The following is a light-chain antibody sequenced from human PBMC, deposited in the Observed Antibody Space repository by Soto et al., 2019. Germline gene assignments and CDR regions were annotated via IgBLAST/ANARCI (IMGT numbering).Light chain of an antibody. CDR3: QQYGSPIT. V-gene: IGKV3-20*01. CDR2: GAS. CDR1: QSVSSSY. J-gene: IGKJ5*01. Sequence: ENVLTQSPGTLSLSPGERATLSCRASQSVSSSYLAWYQQKPGQAPRLLIYGASSRATGIPDRFSGSGSGTDFTLTISRLEPEDFAVYYCQQYGSPITFGQGTRLEIK.